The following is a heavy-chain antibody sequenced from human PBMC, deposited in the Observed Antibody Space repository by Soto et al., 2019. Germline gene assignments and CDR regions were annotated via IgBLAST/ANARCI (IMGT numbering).Heavy chain of an antibody. J-gene: IGHJ5*02. CDR3: ASGSGGYLP. D-gene: IGHD1-26*01. Sequence: EVRLLESGGGLVQPGGSLRLSCAASGFSFNNYAMNWVRQAPGKGLEWVSNISGSGGAKYYAGSVKGRFTIPGDKSKNTLYLQMNSLRAEDPGVYYCASGSGGYLPWGQGTLVTVSS. CDR1: GFSFNNYA. V-gene: IGHV3-23*01. CDR2: ISGSGGAK.